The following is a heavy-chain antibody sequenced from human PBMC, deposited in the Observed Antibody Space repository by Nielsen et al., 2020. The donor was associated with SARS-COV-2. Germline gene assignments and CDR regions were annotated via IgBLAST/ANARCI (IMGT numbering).Heavy chain of an antibody. CDR2: ITYSSRSI. Sequence: GKSLKISCTASGFTFSVYTMNWVRQAPGKGLEWVSSITYSSRSIFYADSLKGRFTISRDNAKNSLYLQLNSLRAEDTAVYYCARDMVVTGSGLDVWGQGTTVTVSS. CDR3: ARDMVVTGSGLDV. V-gene: IGHV3-21*01. CDR1: GFTFSVYT. J-gene: IGHJ6*02. D-gene: IGHD2-21*02.